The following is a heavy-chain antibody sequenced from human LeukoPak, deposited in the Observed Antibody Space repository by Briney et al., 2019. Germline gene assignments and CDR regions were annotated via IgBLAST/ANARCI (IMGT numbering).Heavy chain of an antibody. J-gene: IGHJ1*01. Sequence: PSETLSLTCTVSGGSISSYYWSWLRQPPGKGLEWIGYIYYSGSTNYNHSLKSRVTISVDTSKNQSSLKLSSLTAADTAVYYCASHGIAAAGFAEYLQHWGQGTLVTVSS. CDR2: IYYSGST. CDR3: ASHGIAAAGFAEYLQH. CDR1: GGSISSYY. D-gene: IGHD6-13*01. V-gene: IGHV4-59*01.